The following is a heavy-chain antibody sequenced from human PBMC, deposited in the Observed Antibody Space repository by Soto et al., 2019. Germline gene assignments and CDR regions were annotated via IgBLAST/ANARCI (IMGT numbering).Heavy chain of an antibody. V-gene: IGHV1-69*13. CDR3: AVYCSSTSCQDYYYGMDV. CDR2: IIPIFGTA. D-gene: IGHD2-2*01. CDR1: GGTFSSYA. Sequence: SVKVSCKASGGTFSSYAISWVRQAPGQGLEWMGGIIPIFGTANYAQKFQGRVTITADESTSTAYMELSSLRSEDAAVYYCAVYCSSTSCQDYYYGMDVWGQGTTVTVSS. J-gene: IGHJ6*02.